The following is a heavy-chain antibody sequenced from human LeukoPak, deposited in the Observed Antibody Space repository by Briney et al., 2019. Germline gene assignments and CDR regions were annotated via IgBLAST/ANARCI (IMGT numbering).Heavy chain of an antibody. CDR2: FDPEDGET. Sequence: ASVKVSCKVSAYTLTELSMHWVRQAPGKGLEWMGHFDPEDGETIYAQKFQGRVTMTEDTSTDTAYMEMSGLRTDDTAVYYCAAPPGVGGSWLDYWGQGTLVTVSP. CDR3: AAPPGVGGSWLDY. J-gene: IGHJ4*02. V-gene: IGHV1-24*01. D-gene: IGHD1-26*01. CDR1: AYTLTELS.